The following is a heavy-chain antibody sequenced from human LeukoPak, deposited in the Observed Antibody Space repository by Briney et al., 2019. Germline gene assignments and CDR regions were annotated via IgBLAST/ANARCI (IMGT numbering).Heavy chain of an antibody. D-gene: IGHD1-1*01. V-gene: IGHV3-7*04. CDR3: ARDSPGYLAYDS. Sequence: PGGSLRLSCAASGFTFSTYWMTWVRQAPGKGPEWVANIKEDGRATYYVDSVKGRFTISRDNAKKALYLQMNSLRAEDTAVYYCARDSPGYLAYDSWGQGTLVTVSS. CDR2: IKEDGRAT. CDR1: GFTFSTYW. J-gene: IGHJ4*02.